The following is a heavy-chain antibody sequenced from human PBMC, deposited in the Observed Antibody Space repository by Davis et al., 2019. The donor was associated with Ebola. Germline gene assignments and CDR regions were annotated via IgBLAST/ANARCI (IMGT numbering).Heavy chain of an antibody. CDR1: GFTFSSYS. V-gene: IGHV3-48*04. Sequence: PGGSLRLSCAASGFTFSSYSMNWVRQAPGKGLEWVSYISSGSSTIYYADSVKGRFTISRDNAKNSLYLQMNSLRAEDTAVYHCARGGYYDSSGYSHEAFDIWGQGTMVTVSS. CDR3: ARGGYYDSSGYSHEAFDI. CDR2: ISSGSSTI. J-gene: IGHJ3*02. D-gene: IGHD3-22*01.